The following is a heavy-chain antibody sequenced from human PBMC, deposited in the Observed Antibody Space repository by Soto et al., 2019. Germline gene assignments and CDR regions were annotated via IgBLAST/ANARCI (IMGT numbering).Heavy chain of an antibody. J-gene: IGHJ4*02. Sequence: QLQLQESGSGLVKPSQTLSLTCAVSGGSISSGGYSWSWIRQPPGKGLAWIGYIYHSGSTYYNPSLKSRVTISVARSKNQFPLKLSSVTAADTAAYYCARAEGGIFDYWGQGTLVTVSS. CDR1: GGSISSGGYS. V-gene: IGHV4-30-2*01. CDR2: IYHSGST. CDR3: ARAEGGIFDY.